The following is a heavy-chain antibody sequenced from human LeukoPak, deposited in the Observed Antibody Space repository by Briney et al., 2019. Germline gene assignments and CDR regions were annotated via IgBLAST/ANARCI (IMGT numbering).Heavy chain of an antibody. CDR3: ARDGSYSPRCWFDP. Sequence: ASVKVSCKASGYTFTTYAMNWVRQAPGQGLEWMGWINTNTGNSTYAQGFTGRFVFSLDTSVSTAYLQISSLKAEDTAVYYCARDGSYSPRCWFDPWGQGTLVTVSS. CDR1: GYTFTTYA. J-gene: IGHJ5*02. V-gene: IGHV7-4-1*02. D-gene: IGHD1-26*01. CDR2: INTNTGNS.